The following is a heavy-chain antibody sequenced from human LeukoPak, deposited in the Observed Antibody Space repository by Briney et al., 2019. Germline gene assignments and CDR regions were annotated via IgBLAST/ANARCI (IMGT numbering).Heavy chain of an antibody. CDR3: AKDTFRMVRGFTSFDD. D-gene: IGHD3-10*01. J-gene: IGHJ4*02. Sequence: PGGSLRLSCAASGFTFTSYTMNWVRQAPGKGLEWVSSISSRSTYIYYADSVKGRFTISRDNSNNTVFLEMNSLRTEDTAIYYCAKDTFRMVRGFTSFDDWGQGTLVTVSS. V-gene: IGHV3-21*01. CDR2: ISSRSTYI. CDR1: GFTFTSYT.